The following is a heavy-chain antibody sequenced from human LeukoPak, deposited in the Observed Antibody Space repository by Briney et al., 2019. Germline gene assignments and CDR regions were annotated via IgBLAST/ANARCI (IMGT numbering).Heavy chain of an antibody. CDR3: ARERCSGGSCYSVSDY. Sequence: ASVKVSCKASGYTFTSYYMHWVRQAPGQGLEWMGIINPSGGSTSYVQKFQGRVTMTRDTSTSTVYMELSSLRSEDTAVYYCARERCSGGSCYSVSDYWGQGTLVTVSS. V-gene: IGHV1-46*01. CDR2: INPSGGST. CDR1: GYTFTSYY. D-gene: IGHD2-15*01. J-gene: IGHJ4*02.